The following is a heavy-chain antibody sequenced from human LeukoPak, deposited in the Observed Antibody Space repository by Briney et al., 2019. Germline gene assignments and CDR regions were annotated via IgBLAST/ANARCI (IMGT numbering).Heavy chain of an antibody. CDR1: GYTFTSYD. D-gene: IGHD3-22*01. CDR2: MNPNSGNT. Sequence: ASVKVSCKASGYTFTSYDINWVRQATGQGLEWMGWMNPNSGNTGYAQKFQGRVTITRNTSISTAYMELSSLRSEDTAVYYCARGLYDSSGYPIDYWGQGTLVTVSS. CDR3: ARGLYDSSGYPIDY. V-gene: IGHV1-8*03. J-gene: IGHJ4*02.